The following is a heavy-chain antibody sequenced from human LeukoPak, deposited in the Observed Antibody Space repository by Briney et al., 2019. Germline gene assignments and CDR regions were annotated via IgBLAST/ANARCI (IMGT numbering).Heavy chain of an antibody. J-gene: IGHJ6*03. Sequence: SETLSLTCTVSGGSISSHYWSWVRQPPGKGLEWIGYIYYSGSTNYNPSLKSRVTISVDTSKNQFSLKLSSVTAADTAVYYCAGAGLPYYYMDVWGKGTTVTVSS. V-gene: IGHV4-59*11. CDR2: IYYSGST. CDR1: GGSISSHY. CDR3: AGAGLPYYYMDV.